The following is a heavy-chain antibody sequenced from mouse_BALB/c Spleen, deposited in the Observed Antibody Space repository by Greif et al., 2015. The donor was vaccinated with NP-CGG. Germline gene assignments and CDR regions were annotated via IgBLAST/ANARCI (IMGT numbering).Heavy chain of an antibody. CDR3: ARRYGNLHFDY. J-gene: IGHJ2*01. D-gene: IGHD2-10*02. CDR1: GYTFTSYW. CDR2: INPSTGYT. V-gene: IGHV1-7*01. Sequence: VKLQESGAELAKPGASVKMSCKASGYTFTSYWMHWVKQRPGRGLEWIGYINPSTGYTEYNQKFKDKATLTADKSSSTAYMQLSSLTSEDSAVYYCARRYGNLHFDYWGQGTTLTVSS.